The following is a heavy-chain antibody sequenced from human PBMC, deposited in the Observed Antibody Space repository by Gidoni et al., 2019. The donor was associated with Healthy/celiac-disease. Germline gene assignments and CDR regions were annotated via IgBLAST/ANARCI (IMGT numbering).Heavy chain of an antibody. Sequence: QVQLPESGPGLVKPSQTLSLPCTVAGGSVSSGSYYWSWIGQPAGKGLEWIGRIYTRGSTNYNPSLKSRVTMSVDTSKNQFSLKLSAVTAADTAVYYCARDPTEQQLADYYYYGMDVWGQGTTVTVSS. J-gene: IGHJ6*02. CDR1: GGSVSSGSYY. CDR3: ARDPTEQQLADYYYYGMDV. D-gene: IGHD6-13*01. CDR2: IYTRGST. V-gene: IGHV4-61*02.